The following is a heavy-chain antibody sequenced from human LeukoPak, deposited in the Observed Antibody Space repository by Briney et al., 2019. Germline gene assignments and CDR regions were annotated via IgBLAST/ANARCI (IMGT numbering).Heavy chain of an antibody. CDR1: GFTVSSNY. J-gene: IGHJ4*02. CDR2: IYSGGST. D-gene: IGHD3-16*01. V-gene: IGHV3-53*04. CDR3: AREGRMGQLYYFDY. Sequence: GGSLRLSCAASGFTVSSNYMSWVRQAPGKGLEWVSVIYSGGSTYYADSVKGRFTISRHNSKNTLYLQMNSLRAEDTAVYYCAREGRMGQLYYFDYWGQGTLVTVSS.